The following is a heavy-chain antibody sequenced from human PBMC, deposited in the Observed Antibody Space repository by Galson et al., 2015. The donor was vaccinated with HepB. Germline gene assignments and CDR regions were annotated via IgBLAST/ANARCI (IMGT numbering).Heavy chain of an antibody. V-gene: IGHV3-30*03. CDR3: ARGERGLFDY. D-gene: IGHD1-1*01. Sequence: SLRLSCAASGGSFSNYGMHWVGQAPLEGLEWGAAISYDGTTKHSADSLKGRFPISRDNSKNTLYLQMNSLRAEDTAVYYCARGERGLFDYWGQGTLVTVSS. CDR2: ISYDGTTK. CDR1: GGSFSNYG. J-gene: IGHJ4*02.